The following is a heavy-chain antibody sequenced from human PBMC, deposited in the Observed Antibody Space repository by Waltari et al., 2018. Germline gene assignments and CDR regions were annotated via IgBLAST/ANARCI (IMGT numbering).Heavy chain of an antibody. J-gene: IGHJ4*02. CDR2: ISSSSSYI. CDR1: GFTFSSYS. CDR3: ARDRVYGGNQPDDY. V-gene: IGHV3-21*01. D-gene: IGHD4-17*01. Sequence: EVQLVESGGGLVKPGGSLRLSCAASGFTFSSYSMNWVRQAPGTVLELVSAISSSSSYIYYADSVKGRFTISRDNAKNSLYLQMNSLRAEDTAVYYCARDRVYGGNQPDDYWGQGTLVTVSS.